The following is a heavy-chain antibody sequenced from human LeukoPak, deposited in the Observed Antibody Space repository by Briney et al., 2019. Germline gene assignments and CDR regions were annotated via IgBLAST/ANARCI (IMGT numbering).Heavy chain of an antibody. CDR2: IYSSGST. D-gene: IGHD6-25*01. CDR1: GGSISNHY. V-gene: IGHV4-59*11. J-gene: IGHJ6*03. Sequence: SETLSLTCTVSGGSISNHYWSWIRQSPGKGLEWIGNIYSSGSTNYSPSLRGRVTISVDTSKNQFSLKPSSVTAADTAVYYCARGGAAARLQYYNYYYMDVWGKGTTVTVSS. CDR3: ARGGAAARLQYYNYYYMDV.